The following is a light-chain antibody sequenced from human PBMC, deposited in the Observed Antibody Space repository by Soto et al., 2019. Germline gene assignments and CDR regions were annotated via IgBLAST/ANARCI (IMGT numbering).Light chain of an antibody. V-gene: IGKV1-12*01. CDR3: QQYETFSGT. J-gene: IGKJ1*01. CDR2: AAS. CDR1: QDISGW. Sequence: DIQMTQSPSSVSAAVGDRVTITCRASQDISGWLAWFQQKPGKAPNLLIYAASILQSGVPSRFSGSGSGTKFTLTIASLQPDDFATYYCQQYETFSGTFGPGTKVDIK.